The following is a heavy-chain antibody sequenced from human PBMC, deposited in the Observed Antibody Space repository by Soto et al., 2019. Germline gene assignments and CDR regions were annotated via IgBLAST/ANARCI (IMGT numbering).Heavy chain of an antibody. CDR1: GYTFIDYY. J-gene: IGHJ6*02. CDR3: AGPPPPSLYYYGLDV. CDR2: INPRNGAT. Sequence: QVQLVQSGAEVKKPGASVKVSCKASGYTFIDYYMHWVRQAPGQGLEWMGWINPRNGATYYAQKYQGRVTMTRDTSVSTASMELSRLRSDDTAVYYCAGPPPPSLYYYGLDVWGRGTMVTVSS. V-gene: IGHV1-2*02.